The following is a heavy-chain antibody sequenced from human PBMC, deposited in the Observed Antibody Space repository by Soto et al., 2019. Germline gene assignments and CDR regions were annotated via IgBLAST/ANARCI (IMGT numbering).Heavy chain of an antibody. V-gene: IGHV3-30-3*01. Sequence: QVQLVESGGGVVQPGRSLRLSCAASGFTFSSYAMHWVRQAPGKGLEWVAVISYDGSNKYYADSVKGRFTISRDNSKNPLYLQMNSLRAEDTAVYYCARDRGVVVAAAGTVGTYGMDVWGQGTTVTVSS. CDR1: GFTFSSYA. D-gene: IGHD6-13*01. J-gene: IGHJ6*02. CDR3: ARDRGVVVAAAGTVGTYGMDV. CDR2: ISYDGSNK.